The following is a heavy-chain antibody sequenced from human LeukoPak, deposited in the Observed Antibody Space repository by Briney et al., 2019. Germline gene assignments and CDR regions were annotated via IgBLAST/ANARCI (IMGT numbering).Heavy chain of an antibody. CDR2: INPNSGGK. D-gene: IGHD3-16*02. Sequence: GASVKVSCKASGYTFTGYYMHWVRQAPGQRLEWMGRINPNSGGKNYAQTFQGRVTMTRDTSISTAYMELSRLRSDDTAVYYCARLVRNYYYMDVWGKGTTVTVS. J-gene: IGHJ6*03. CDR1: GYTFTGYY. CDR3: ARLVRNYYYMDV. V-gene: IGHV1-2*06.